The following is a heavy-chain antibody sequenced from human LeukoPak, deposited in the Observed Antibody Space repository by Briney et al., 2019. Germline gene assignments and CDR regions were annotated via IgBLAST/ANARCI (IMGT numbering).Heavy chain of an antibody. CDR3: MRDYMGWFDP. V-gene: IGHV3-30-3*01. CDR1: GFSLSNFQ. CDR2: ISLDGSTE. J-gene: IGHJ5*02. D-gene: IGHD3-10*01. Sequence: GGSLRLSCVASGFSLSNFQMYWVRQAPGKGLEWVSIISLDGSTEFYADSVKGRFTISKDTASNTMHLEMNNLRTEDTAVYYCMRDYMGWFDPWGQGTLVTVSS.